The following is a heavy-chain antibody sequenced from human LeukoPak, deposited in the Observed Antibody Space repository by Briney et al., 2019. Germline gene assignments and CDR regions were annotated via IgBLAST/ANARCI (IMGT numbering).Heavy chain of an antibody. V-gene: IGHV4-39*07. CDR1: GGSISSSSYY. CDR3: ARGVTLPYDSSGYYYVVRAFDI. Sequence: ASETLSLTCTVSGGSISSSSYYWGWIRQPPGKVLELIGCIYYSGSTYNNPSLKSRVTISVDTSKNQFSLKLSSVTAADTAVYYCARGVTLPYDSSGYYYVVRAFDIWGQGTMVTVSS. D-gene: IGHD3-22*01. J-gene: IGHJ3*02. CDR2: IYYSGST.